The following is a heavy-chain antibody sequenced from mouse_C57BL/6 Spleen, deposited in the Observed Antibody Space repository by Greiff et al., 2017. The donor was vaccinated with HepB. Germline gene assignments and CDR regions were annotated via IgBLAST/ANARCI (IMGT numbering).Heavy chain of an antibody. Sequence: QVQLQQPGTELVKPGASVKLSCKASGYTFTSYWMHWVKQRPGQGLEWIGNINPSNGGTNYNEKFKSKATLTVDKSSSTAYMQLSSLTSEDSAVYYCAREGFYDYDVSAMDYWGQGTSVTFSS. CDR2: INPSNGGT. CDR1: GYTFTSYW. D-gene: IGHD2-4*01. CDR3: AREGFYDYDVSAMDY. V-gene: IGHV1-53*01. J-gene: IGHJ4*01.